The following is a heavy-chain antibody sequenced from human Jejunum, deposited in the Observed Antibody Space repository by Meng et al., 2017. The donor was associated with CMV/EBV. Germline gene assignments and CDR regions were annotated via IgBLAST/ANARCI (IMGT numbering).Heavy chain of an antibody. J-gene: IGHJ4*02. Sequence: EVQWVESGGGLVQPGGSLRLSCAASGFTFSSYWMHWVRQAPGKGLVWVSRINNDGSSTSYADSVKGRFTISRDNAKNTLYLQMNSLRAEDTAVYYCARDGTDMMPLDYWGQGTLVTVSS. CDR2: INNDGSST. D-gene: IGHD5-18*01. CDR3: ARDGTDMMPLDY. CDR1: GFTFSSYW. V-gene: IGHV3-74*01.